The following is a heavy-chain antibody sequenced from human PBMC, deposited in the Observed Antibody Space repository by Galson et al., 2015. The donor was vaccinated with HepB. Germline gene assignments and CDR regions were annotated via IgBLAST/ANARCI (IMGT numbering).Heavy chain of an antibody. Sequence: SLRLSCAASGFTFSSYGMHWVRQAPDKGLEWMAVISHDRSQKYYADSVKGRFTISGDNSKSTLYLQMNSLRPEDTAVYYCVSGLRWSQDAFDIWGQGTLVTVSS. V-gene: IGHV3-30*03. CDR2: ISHDRSQK. CDR3: VSGLRWSQDAFDI. D-gene: IGHD4-23*01. J-gene: IGHJ3*02. CDR1: GFTFSSYG.